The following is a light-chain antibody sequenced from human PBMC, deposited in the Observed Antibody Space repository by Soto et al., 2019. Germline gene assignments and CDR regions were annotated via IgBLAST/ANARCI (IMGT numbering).Light chain of an antibody. CDR1: QSVSSSY. V-gene: IGKV3-20*01. CDR2: ATS. CDR3: QQYGSSSWT. J-gene: IGKJ1*01. Sequence: EIVLTQSPGPLSLSPGERATLSCRASQSVSSSYLAWYQQKPGQPPRLVMYATSSRATGIPARFSGSGSGTDSTLTISRLEPEDFAVYYCQQYGSSSWTFGQGTKVDIK.